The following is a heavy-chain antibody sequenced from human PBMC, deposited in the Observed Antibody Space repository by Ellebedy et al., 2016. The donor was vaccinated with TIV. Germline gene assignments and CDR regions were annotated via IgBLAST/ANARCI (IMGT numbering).Heavy chain of an antibody. CDR1: GFTFSGYL. CDR3: ARNLYSGGYLVHY. Sequence: GESLKISXAASGFTFSGYLMSWVRQAPGKGLEWVANILQDGRKTYYMESVKGRFTISRDNAKNSLFLQMNSLRAEDTAVYYCARNLYSGGYLVHYWGQGTLVTVSS. V-gene: IGHV3-7*05. J-gene: IGHJ4*02. D-gene: IGHD3-22*01. CDR2: ILQDGRKT.